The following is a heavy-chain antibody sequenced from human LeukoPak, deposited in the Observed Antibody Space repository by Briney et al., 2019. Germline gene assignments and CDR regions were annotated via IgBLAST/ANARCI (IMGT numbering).Heavy chain of an antibody. D-gene: IGHD6-19*01. Sequence: GGSLRLSCAASGFTFSSFAMRWVRQAPGKGLEWVSTISGSGASTYYADSVKGRFTISRDNSKNTLYLQMNSLRAEDTAVYYCAKAYSSGWAPNDYWGQGTLVTVSS. V-gene: IGHV3-23*01. J-gene: IGHJ4*02. CDR3: AKAYSSGWAPNDY. CDR1: GFTFSSFA. CDR2: ISGSGAST.